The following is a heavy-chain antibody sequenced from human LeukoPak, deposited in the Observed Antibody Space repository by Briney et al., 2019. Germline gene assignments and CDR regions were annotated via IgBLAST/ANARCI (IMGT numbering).Heavy chain of an antibody. CDR2: ISGSGGST. Sequence: PGGSLRLSCAGSGFTFGSFSMNWVRQAPGKGLEWVSAISGSGGSTYYADSVKGRFTISRDNSKNTLYLQMNSLRAEDTAVYYCAKDQEDYGDLYYFDYWGQGTLVTVSS. J-gene: IGHJ4*02. CDR1: GFTFGSFS. V-gene: IGHV3-23*01. CDR3: AKDQEDYGDLYYFDY. D-gene: IGHD4-17*01.